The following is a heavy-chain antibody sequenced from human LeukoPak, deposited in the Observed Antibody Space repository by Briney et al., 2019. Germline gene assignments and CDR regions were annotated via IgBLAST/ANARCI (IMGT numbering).Heavy chain of an antibody. CDR1: GITFSSYN. CDR2: ISSSSSYI. D-gene: IGHD3-22*01. V-gene: IGHV3-21*01. CDR3: GTRGYSEYYFDY. Sequence: GGSLRLSCAASGITFSSYNMNWVRQAPGKGLEWVSSISSSSSYIYYADSVKGRFIISRDNAKNSLYLQMNSMRAEDTAVYYCGTRGYSEYYFDYWGQGTLVTVSS. J-gene: IGHJ4*02.